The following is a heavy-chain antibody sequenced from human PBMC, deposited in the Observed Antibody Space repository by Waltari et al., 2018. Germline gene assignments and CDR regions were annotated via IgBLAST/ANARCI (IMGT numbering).Heavy chain of an antibody. D-gene: IGHD5-18*01. Sequence: VHLVESGGGLVRPGRSLRLSCAASGFIFDDYGMDWVRQAPGKGREWVAGINWNSGTIHYADSVKGRFTISRDNAENSLYLQMNSLTTEDTAVYYCTKDMDGATAMAPRLDFWGQGTLVTVSS. V-gene: IGHV3-9*01. CDR3: TKDMDGATAMAPRLDF. CDR2: INWNSGTI. J-gene: IGHJ4*02. CDR1: GFIFDDYG.